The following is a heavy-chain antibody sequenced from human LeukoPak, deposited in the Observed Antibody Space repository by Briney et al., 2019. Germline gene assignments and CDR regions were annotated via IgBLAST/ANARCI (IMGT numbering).Heavy chain of an antibody. Sequence: ASVKVSCKASGYTFTDYYIHWVRQAPGQGLEWMGWINPNSGGTNYAHKFQGRVTMTSDTSISTVYMDLSRLNSDDTAVYYCARDVGSLVVDYWGQGTLVPVSS. CDR3: ARDVGSLVVDY. CDR2: INPNSGGT. J-gene: IGHJ4*02. V-gene: IGHV1-2*07. CDR1: GYTFTDYY. D-gene: IGHD2-8*02.